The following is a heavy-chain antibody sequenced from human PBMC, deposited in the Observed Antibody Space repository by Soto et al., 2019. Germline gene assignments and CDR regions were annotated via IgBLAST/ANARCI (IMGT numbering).Heavy chain of an antibody. D-gene: IGHD2-21*02. V-gene: IGHV4-30-2*01. Sequence: PSETLSLTCAVSGGSISSAGYSWNWIRQPPGKGLEWIGYIYHSGTTYYNPSLKSRVTISVDRSKNQLSLKLTSATAADTAVYHCARSAYCGGDCYSEYFQHWGQGTLVTVSS. CDR1: GGSISSAGYS. CDR2: IYHSGTT. J-gene: IGHJ1*01. CDR3: ARSAYCGGDCYSEYFQH.